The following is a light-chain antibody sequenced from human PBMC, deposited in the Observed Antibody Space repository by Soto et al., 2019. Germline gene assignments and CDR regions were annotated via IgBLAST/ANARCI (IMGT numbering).Light chain of an antibody. Sequence: PGERATLSCRASQSVSTYLAWYQQKPGRAPRLLIYDASSRATGIPARFSGSGSGTDFTLTISSLEPEDFAVYYCQQRSNWPSTFGGGTRWIS. CDR1: QSVSTY. J-gene: IGKJ4*01. CDR3: QQRSNWPST. CDR2: DAS. V-gene: IGKV3-11*01.